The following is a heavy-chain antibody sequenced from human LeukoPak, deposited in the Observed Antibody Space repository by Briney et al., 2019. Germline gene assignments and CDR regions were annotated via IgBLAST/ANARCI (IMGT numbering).Heavy chain of an antibody. CDR3: AKGSDYDILTGAPASFDY. V-gene: IGHV3-23*01. J-gene: IGHJ4*02. Sequence: GGSLRLSCAASGFTFSSYAMSWVRQGPGKGLEWVSAISGSGGSPYYADSVKGRFTISRDNSKNTLYLQMNSLRAEDTAVYYCAKGSDYDILTGAPASFDYWGQGTLVTVSS. D-gene: IGHD3-9*01. CDR1: GFTFSSYA. CDR2: ISGSGGSP.